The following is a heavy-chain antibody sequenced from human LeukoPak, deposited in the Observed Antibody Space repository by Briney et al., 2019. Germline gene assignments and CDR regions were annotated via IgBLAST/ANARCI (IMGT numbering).Heavy chain of an antibody. CDR1: GGSISSYY. V-gene: IGHV4-59*08. D-gene: IGHD3-9*01. J-gene: IGHJ6*02. CDR3: ASRYEVLTGMLADYYYAMDV. Sequence: SEALSLTCTVSGGSISSYYWSWIRQPPGKGLEWIGYIYYSGSTNYNPSLKSRITISVDTSKNQFSLELSSVTAADTAVYYCASRYEVLTGMLADYYYAMDVWGQGTTVTVSS. CDR2: IYYSGST.